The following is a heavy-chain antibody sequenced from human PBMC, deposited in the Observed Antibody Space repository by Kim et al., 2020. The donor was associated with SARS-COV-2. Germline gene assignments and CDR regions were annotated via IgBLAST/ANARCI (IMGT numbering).Heavy chain of an antibody. CDR3: AKKEDYGLGSYYKDLKPLDY. V-gene: IGHV3-30*18. J-gene: IGHJ4*02. Sequence: GGSLRLSCAASGFTFSSYGMHWVRQAPGKGLEWVAVISYDGSNKYYADSVKGRFTISRDNSKNTLYLQRNSLRAEDTAVYYCAKKEDYGLGSYYKDLKPLDYWGQGTLVTVSS. CDR1: GFTFSSYG. D-gene: IGHD3-10*01. CDR2: ISYDGSNK.